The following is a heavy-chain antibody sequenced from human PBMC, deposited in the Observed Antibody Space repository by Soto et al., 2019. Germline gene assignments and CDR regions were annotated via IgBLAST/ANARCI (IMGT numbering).Heavy chain of an antibody. J-gene: IGHJ4*02. Sequence: QVQLQESGPGLVKPSETLSLTCTVSGGSISSNYWSWIRQPPGSGLEWIGYIYYSGSANYNPSLNSRVTISVDTSKNQFSLSLPSVTAADTAIYYCARGRVAMAGFEYWGQGSLVTVSA. CDR3: ARGRVAMAGFEY. CDR2: IYYSGSA. V-gene: IGHV4-59*01. CDR1: GGSISSNY. D-gene: IGHD6-19*01.